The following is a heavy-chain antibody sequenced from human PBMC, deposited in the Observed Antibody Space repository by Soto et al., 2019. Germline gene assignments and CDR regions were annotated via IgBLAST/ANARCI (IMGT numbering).Heavy chain of an antibody. CDR3: ARARDYDLLTAREYALDV. Sequence: QVQLVQSGAEVKKPGSSVRVSCKVSGGSFRNYGFTWVRQSPGQGLEWMGGIMPVFGTAVYAQKFQGRVTISADELTTTTSVELSSLSSDDTPVYFCARARDYDLLTAREYALDVWGQGTTVTV. V-gene: IGHV1-69*01. J-gene: IGHJ6*02. CDR2: IMPVFGTA. D-gene: IGHD3-9*01. CDR1: GGSFRNYG.